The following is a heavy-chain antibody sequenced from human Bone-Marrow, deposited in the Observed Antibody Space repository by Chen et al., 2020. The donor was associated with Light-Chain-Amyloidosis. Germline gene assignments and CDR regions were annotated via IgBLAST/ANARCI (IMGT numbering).Heavy chain of an antibody. Sequence: QVQLVHSGAEVKKPGASVKVSCEASGYSFTSYTMHWVRQAPGQRLEWMGWINAGNGNTKYSQKFQGRVTITTDTSASTVYMEVSSPRSEDTAVYFCARGIARYYFDYWGQGALVTVSS. V-gene: IGHV1-3*01. J-gene: IGHJ4*02. CDR3: ARGIARYYFDY. D-gene: IGHD3-16*02. CDR2: INAGNGNT. CDR1: GYSFTSYT.